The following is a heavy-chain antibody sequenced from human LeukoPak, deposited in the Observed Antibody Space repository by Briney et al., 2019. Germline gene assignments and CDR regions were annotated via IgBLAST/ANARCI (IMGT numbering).Heavy chain of an antibody. J-gene: IGHJ5*02. CDR3: ASSSISAAPFDP. CDR2: INGDGSTT. V-gene: IGHV3-74*01. CDR1: GFTFSTSW. D-gene: IGHD6-13*01. Sequence: GGSLRLSCAASGFTFSTSWMHWVRQAPGKGLVWGSRINGDGSTTGYADSVKGRFTISRDNTKNTLYLHMNSLRAEDTAVYYCASSSISAAPFDPWGQGTLVTVSS.